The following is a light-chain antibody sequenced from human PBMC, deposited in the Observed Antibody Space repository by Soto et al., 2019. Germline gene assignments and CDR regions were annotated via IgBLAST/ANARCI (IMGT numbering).Light chain of an antibody. CDR2: WAS. J-gene: IGKJ1*01. CDR3: QQYHSAPQT. CDR1: QSVLFSPNNKNY. V-gene: IGKV4-1*01. Sequence: DIVMTQSPDSLAVSLGERATINCKSSQSVLFSPNNKNYLAWYQHKPGQPPKLLIYWASTRESGVPDRFSGSGSGTDFTLTISSLQAEDVAFYYCQQYHSAPQTFGQGTKVEIK.